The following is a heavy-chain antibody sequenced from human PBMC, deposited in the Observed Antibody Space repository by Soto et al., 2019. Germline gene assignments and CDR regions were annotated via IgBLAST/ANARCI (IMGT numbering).Heavy chain of an antibody. CDR1: GDSVSSNSAA. V-gene: IGHV6-1*01. CDR2: TYYRSKWYN. D-gene: IGHD6-19*01. J-gene: IGHJ3*02. Sequence: PSQTLSLTCAISGDSVSSNSAAWNWIRQSPSRGLEWLGRTYYRSKWYNDYAVSVKSRITINPDTSKNQFSLQLNSVAPEDTAVYYCAREGYSSGRPGFAFDIWGQGTMVTVS. CDR3: AREGYSSGRPGFAFDI.